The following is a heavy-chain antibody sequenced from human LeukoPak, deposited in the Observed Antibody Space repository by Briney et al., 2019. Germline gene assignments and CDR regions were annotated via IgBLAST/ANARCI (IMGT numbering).Heavy chain of an antibody. CDR1: GFTFSSYA. V-gene: IGHV3-23*01. D-gene: IGHD3-22*01. J-gene: IGHJ4*02. CDR3: AKEGDYDSSGYYY. Sequence: GRSLRLSCAASGFTFSSYAMSWVRLAPGKGMEWVSAISGGGGSTYYADSVKGRRTTSRDNSKNTLYLQMNSLRAEDTAVYYCAKEGDYDSSGYYYWGQGTLVTVSP. CDR2: ISGGGGST.